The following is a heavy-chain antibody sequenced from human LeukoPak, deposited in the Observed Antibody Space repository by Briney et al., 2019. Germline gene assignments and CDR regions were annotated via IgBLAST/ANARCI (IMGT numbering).Heavy chain of an antibody. CDR3: ARDPRGPYYDFWSGYLSNWFDP. CDR2: ISSSSSYI. J-gene: IGHJ5*02. CDR1: GFTFSSYS. Sequence: GGSLRLSCAASGFTFSSYSMNWVRQAPGKGLEWVSSISSSSSYIYYADSVKGRFTISRDNAKNSLYLQMNSLRAEDTAVYYCARDPRGPYYDFWSGYLSNWFDPWGQGTLVTVSS. V-gene: IGHV3-21*01. D-gene: IGHD3-3*01.